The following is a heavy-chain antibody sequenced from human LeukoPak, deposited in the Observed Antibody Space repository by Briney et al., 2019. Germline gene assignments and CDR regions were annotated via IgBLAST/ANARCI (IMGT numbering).Heavy chain of an antibody. Sequence: GGSLRLSCAASGFTFSSYAMSWVRQVPGKGLEWVSVIGGSGDNTYYADSVKGRFTISRDNSKNMLYLQMNSLRAEDTAVYYCAKWKYSNSGIDDYWGQGTLVTVSS. J-gene: IGHJ4*02. CDR3: AKWKYSNSGIDDY. CDR1: GFTFSSYA. D-gene: IGHD6-6*01. V-gene: IGHV3-23*01. CDR2: IGGSGDNT.